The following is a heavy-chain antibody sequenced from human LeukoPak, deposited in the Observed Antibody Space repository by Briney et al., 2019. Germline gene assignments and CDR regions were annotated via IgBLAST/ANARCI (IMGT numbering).Heavy chain of an antibody. CDR2: INPNSGGT. J-gene: IGHJ4*02. CDR1: GYIFTGYY. D-gene: IGHD3-9*01. CDR3: ATEPLLTGYYWPYYFDY. Sequence: ASVKVSCKSSGYIFTGYYIHWVRPARGQGLDWMGWINPNSGGTNSARKFQGRVTMTRDTSITTAYMELSRLGSDDAAVYYCATEPLLTGYYWPYYFDYWGQGTLLTVSS. V-gene: IGHV1-2*02.